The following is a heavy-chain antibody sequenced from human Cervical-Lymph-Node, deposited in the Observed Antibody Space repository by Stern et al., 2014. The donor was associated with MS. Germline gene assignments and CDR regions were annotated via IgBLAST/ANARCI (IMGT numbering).Heavy chain of an antibody. CDR3: ASNEQQLGRYYGMDV. V-gene: IGHV1-69*01. CDR1: GGTFSSYA. D-gene: IGHD6-13*01. Sequence: VQLVESGAEVKKPGSSVKVSCKASGGTFSSYAISWERQAPGQGLEWMGGIIPIFGTANYAQKFQGRVTITADESTSTAYMELSSLRSEDTAVYYCASNEQQLGRYYGMDVWGQGTTVTVSS. J-gene: IGHJ6*02. CDR2: IIPIFGTA.